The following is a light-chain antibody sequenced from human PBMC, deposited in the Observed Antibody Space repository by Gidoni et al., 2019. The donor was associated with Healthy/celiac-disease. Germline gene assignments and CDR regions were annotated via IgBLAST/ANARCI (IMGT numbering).Light chain of an antibody. CDR3: QQYNSYSWT. CDR1: QSISSW. J-gene: IGKJ1*01. V-gene: IGKV1-5*03. CDR2: QAS. Sequence: DIQMTQSPSTLSASVGERATITCRARQSISSWLAWYQQKPGKAPKLLIYQASSLERGVPTRFSGSGSGTEFTLTISSLQPDDFATYYCQQYNSYSWTFXQXTKVEIK.